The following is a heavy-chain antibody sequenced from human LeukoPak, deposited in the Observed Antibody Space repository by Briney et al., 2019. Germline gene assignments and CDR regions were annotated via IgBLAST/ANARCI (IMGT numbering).Heavy chain of an antibody. CDR1: GGSISSSSYY. CDR2: IYYSGST. D-gene: IGHD3-10*01. Sequence: SETLSLTCTVSGGSISSSSYYWGWIRQPPGKGLEWIGSIYYSGSTYYNPSLKSRVTISVDTSKNQFSLKLSSVTAADTAVYYCARLKLWFGESNNWFDPWGQGTLVTVSS. J-gene: IGHJ5*02. V-gene: IGHV4-39*07. CDR3: ARLKLWFGESNNWFDP.